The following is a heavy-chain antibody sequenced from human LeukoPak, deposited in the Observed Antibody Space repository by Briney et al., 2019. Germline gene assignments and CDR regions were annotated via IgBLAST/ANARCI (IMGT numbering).Heavy chain of an antibody. CDR3: ARDEGPLLWFGASPLYYFDY. Sequence: GGSLKLSCAASGFTFSGSAMHWVRQASGKGLEWVGRIRSKANSYATAYAASVKGRFTISRDDSKNTAYLQMNSLKTEDTAVYYCARDEGPLLWFGASPLYYFDYWGQGTLVTVSS. CDR1: GFTFSGSA. CDR2: IRSKANSYAT. J-gene: IGHJ4*02. D-gene: IGHD3-10*01. V-gene: IGHV3-73*01.